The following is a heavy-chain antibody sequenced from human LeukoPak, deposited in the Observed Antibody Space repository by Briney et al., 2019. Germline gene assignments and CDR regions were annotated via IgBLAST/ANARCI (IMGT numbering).Heavy chain of an antibody. V-gene: IGHV1-46*01. J-gene: IGHJ3*02. CDR3: ARVREYYDILTGVVGGAFDI. D-gene: IGHD3-9*01. Sequence: GASVKVSCKASGYTFTSYYMHWVRQAPGQGLEWMGIINPSGGSTCYAQKFQGRVTMTRDTSTSTVYMELSSLRSEDTAVYYCARVREYYDILTGVVGGAFDIWGQGTMVTVSS. CDR1: GYTFTSYY. CDR2: INPSGGST.